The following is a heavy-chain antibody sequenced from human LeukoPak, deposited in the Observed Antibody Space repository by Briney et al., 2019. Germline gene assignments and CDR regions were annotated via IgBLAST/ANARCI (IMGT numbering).Heavy chain of an antibody. Sequence: GESLKISCKCPGFDFTAYGIAWVRQMPGKGLEWMGNIYPGGSNGRYGPSFQGQVTMSADKSITTVYLQWSSLKASDTAMYYCARHFHSAWFGFWGQGSLVTVSS. CDR3: ARHFHSAWFGF. J-gene: IGHJ4*02. V-gene: IGHV5-51*01. D-gene: IGHD5-18*01. CDR1: GFDFTAYG. CDR2: IYPGGSNG.